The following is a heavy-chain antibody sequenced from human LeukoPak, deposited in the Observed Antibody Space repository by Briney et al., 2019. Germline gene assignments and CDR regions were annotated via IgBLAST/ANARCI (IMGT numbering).Heavy chain of an antibody. CDR1: GFTFNTVW. J-gene: IGHJ2*01. Sequence: AGGSLRLSCAASGFTFNTVWMTWVRQAPGKGLEWVANIKGDGSEKSYADSVRSRFTISRDNAQNSLFLQMNMLRVEDTAIYYCARLGYASAWSYWYFDLWGRGTLVTVSS. D-gene: IGHD6-19*01. CDR3: ARLGYASAWSYWYFDL. V-gene: IGHV3-7*01. CDR2: IKGDGSEK.